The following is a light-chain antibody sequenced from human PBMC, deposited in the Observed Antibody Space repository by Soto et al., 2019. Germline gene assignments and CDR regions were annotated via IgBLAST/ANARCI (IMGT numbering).Light chain of an antibody. CDR2: QVT. CDR3: NSYSSTNFYV. CDR1: FSDIAVFNY. Sequence: QSALAQPASVSGSPGQSITISCTGSFSDIAVFNYVSRYQQYPGRAPKLLIYQVTSRASGVSHRFSGSKSGNTASLTISGLQPEDEAEYYCNSYSSTNFYVFGTGTKVTVL. V-gene: IGLV2-14*01. J-gene: IGLJ1*01.